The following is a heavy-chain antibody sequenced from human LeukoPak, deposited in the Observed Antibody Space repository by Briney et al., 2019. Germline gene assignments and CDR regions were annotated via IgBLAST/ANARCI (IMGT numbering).Heavy chain of an antibody. Sequence: GGSLRLSCAASGFTFSDYYMSWIRQAPGKGLEWVSYISSGSTIYYADSVKGRFTISRDNAKNSLYLQMNSLRAEDTAVYYCARDNRIAVAWGQGTLVTVSS. J-gene: IGHJ4*02. V-gene: IGHV3-11*01. CDR2: ISSGSTI. CDR3: ARDNRIAVA. CDR1: GFTFSDYY. D-gene: IGHD6-19*01.